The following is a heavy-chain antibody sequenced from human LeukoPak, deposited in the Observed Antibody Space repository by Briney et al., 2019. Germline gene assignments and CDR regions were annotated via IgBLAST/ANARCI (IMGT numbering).Heavy chain of an antibody. Sequence: ASVKVSCKASGYTFTSYYMHWVRQAPGQGLEWMGIINPSGGSTSYAQKFQGRVTMTRDTSTSTVYMELSSLRSEDTAVYYCARVRGSSWPTYYFDYWSQGTLVTVSS. CDR3: ARVRGSSWPTYYFDY. CDR1: GYTFTSYY. V-gene: IGHV1-46*01. D-gene: IGHD6-13*01. J-gene: IGHJ4*02. CDR2: INPSGGST.